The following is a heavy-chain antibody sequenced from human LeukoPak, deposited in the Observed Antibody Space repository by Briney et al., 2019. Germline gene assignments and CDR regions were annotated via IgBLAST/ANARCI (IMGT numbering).Heavy chain of an antibody. CDR3: ARGHLGYCSGGSCFGLRA. D-gene: IGHD2-15*01. CDR2: IWYDGSNK. V-gene: IGHV3-33*01. J-gene: IGHJ5*02. Sequence: PGGSLRLSCAASGFTFSSYGMHWVRQAPGKGLEWVAVIWYDGSNKYYADSVKGRFTISRDNSKNTLYLQMNSLRAEDTAVYYCARGHLGYCSGGSCFGLRAWGQGTLVTVSS. CDR1: GFTFSSYG.